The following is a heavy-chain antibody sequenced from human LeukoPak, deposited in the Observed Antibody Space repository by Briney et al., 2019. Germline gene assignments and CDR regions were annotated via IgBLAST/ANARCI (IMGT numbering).Heavy chain of an antibody. D-gene: IGHD6-19*01. V-gene: IGHV4-4*07. CDR2: IYTSGST. CDR1: GGSISNYY. Sequence: SETLSLICTVSGGSISNYYWSWIRQPAGKGLEWIERIYTSGSTNYNPSLKSRVTISVDTSKNQFSLKLSSVTAADTAVYYCARGGIAVAGTLTHWGQGTLVTVSS. J-gene: IGHJ4*02. CDR3: ARGGIAVAGTLTH.